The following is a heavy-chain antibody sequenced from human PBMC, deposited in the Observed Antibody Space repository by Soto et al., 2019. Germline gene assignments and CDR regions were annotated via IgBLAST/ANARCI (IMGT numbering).Heavy chain of an antibody. J-gene: IGHJ4*02. CDR2: INAGNGNT. CDR1: GYTFTGYP. D-gene: IGHD2-2*01. CDR3: ARGYCSSTSCSFDY. Sequence: GASVQVSCKASGYTFTGYPMHWVRQAPGQRLEWMGWINAGNGNTKYSQKFQDRVTITRDTSISTAYMELSSLRSEDTAVYYCARGYCSSTSCSFDYWGQGTLVTVSS. V-gene: IGHV1-3*01.